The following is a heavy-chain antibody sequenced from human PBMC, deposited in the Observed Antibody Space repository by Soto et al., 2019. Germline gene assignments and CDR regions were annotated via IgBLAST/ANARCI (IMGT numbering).Heavy chain of an antibody. V-gene: IGHV5-51*03. CDR1: GTSFTSYW. J-gene: IGHJ3*02. CDR2: IFPGDSDT. CDR3: ARLRSSGYDAFDI. Sequence: EVQLVQSGAEVKKPGESLQISCKGSGTSFTSYWIAWVRQVPGKGLEWMGIIFPGDSDTRSSPSFQGQVTMSVDKSITTAYLQWSSLKASDTAVYYCARLRSSGYDAFDIWGQGTMVTVSS. D-gene: IGHD3-22*01.